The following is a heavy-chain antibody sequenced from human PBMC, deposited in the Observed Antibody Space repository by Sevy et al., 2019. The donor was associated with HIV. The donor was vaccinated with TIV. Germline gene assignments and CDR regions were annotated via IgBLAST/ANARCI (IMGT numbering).Heavy chain of an antibody. D-gene: IGHD3-10*01. J-gene: IGHJ6*03. V-gene: IGHV3-74*01. CDR3: ARDFGEHYYYMDV. CDR2: INSDGSST. Sequence: GVSLRLSCAASGFTFSSYWMHWVRQAPGKGLVWVSRINSDGSSTSYADSVKGRFTISRDNAKNTLYLQMNSLRAEDTAVYYCARDFGEHYYYMDVWGKGTTVTVSS. CDR1: GFTFSSYW.